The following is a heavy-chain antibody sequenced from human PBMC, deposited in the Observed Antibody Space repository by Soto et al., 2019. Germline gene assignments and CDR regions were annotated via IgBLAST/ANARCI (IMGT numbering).Heavy chain of an antibody. CDR1: GFTFSDYA. J-gene: IGHJ4*02. CDR2: TSGNGGST. V-gene: IGHV3-23*01. CDR3: TRTLFIAARGVEPFDY. Sequence: GGSLRLSCAASGFTFSDYAMTWVRQAPGKGLEWVSHTSGNGGSTYYADSVKCRFTISRDNSRDTMHLQMNSLRAEDTALYYCTRTLFIAARGVEPFDYWGQGALVTVSS. D-gene: IGHD6-6*01.